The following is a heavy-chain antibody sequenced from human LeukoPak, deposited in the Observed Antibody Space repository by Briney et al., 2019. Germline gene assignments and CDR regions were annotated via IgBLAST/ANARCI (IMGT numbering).Heavy chain of an antibody. V-gene: IGHV3-7*01. CDR1: GFTFSDYW. J-gene: IGHJ6*03. Sequence: GGSLRLSRTASGFTFSDYWMIWVRQVLGKGLQWVADIKQDGSDRFYVDSVKGQFTISRDNAKNSVYLQMNSLRAEDTAVYYCARLYCGVGICYSYYMDVWGKGTTVTVSS. D-gene: IGHD2-21*01. CDR3: ARLYCGVGICYSYYMDV. CDR2: IKQDGSDR.